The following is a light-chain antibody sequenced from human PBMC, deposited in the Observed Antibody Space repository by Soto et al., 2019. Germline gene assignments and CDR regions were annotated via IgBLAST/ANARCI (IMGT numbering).Light chain of an antibody. J-gene: IGKJ5*01. CDR2: NAS. Sequence: EIVFTQSPATLSLSPLERAILSCRASQSVSTFLAWFQQKPGQPPRLLIYNASNRTTGIPARFSGSGSGTDFTLTISSLEPEDFAVYYCQQRGDWPPITFGQGTRLEI. V-gene: IGKV3-11*01. CDR1: QSVSTF. CDR3: QQRGDWPPIT.